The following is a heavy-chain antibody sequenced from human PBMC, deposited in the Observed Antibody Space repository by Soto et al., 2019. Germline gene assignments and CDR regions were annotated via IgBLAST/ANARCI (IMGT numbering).Heavy chain of an antibody. V-gene: IGHV1-58*01. CDR2: IVVGSGNT. J-gene: IGHJ6*02. CDR3: AAVIYSNHDLYGMDV. CDR1: GFTFTSSA. Sequence: SVKVSCKASGFTFTSSAVQWVRQARGQRLEWIGWIVVGSGNTNYAQKFQERVTITRDMSTSTAYMELSSLRSEDTAVYYCAAVIYSNHDLYGMDVWGQGTTVTVSS. D-gene: IGHD4-4*01.